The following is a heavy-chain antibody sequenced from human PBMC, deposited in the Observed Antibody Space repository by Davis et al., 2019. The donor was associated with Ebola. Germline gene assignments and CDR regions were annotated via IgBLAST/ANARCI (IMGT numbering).Heavy chain of an antibody. CDR1: GYTFTGYY. J-gene: IGHJ6*02. V-gene: IGHV1-2*04. CDR2: INPNSGGT. Sequence: ASVKVSCKASGYTFTGYYMHWVRQAPGQGLEWMGWINPNSGGTNYAQKFQGWVTMTRDTSISTAYMELSRLRSDDTAVYYCARGQVGATHGHYYYYGMDVWGQGTTVTVSS. D-gene: IGHD1-26*01. CDR3: ARGQVGATHGHYYYYGMDV.